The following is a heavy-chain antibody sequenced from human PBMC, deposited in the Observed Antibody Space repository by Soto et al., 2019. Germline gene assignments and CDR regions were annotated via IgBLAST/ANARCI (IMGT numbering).Heavy chain of an antibody. Sequence: TLSLTCSVSGGSINSGDYYLTWVRQPPGKGLEWIGNIFHSGSTYYTPSLQSRVTISLDTSKNHFSLKLSSVTPADTAVYYCARDRYYGSGTYYNFYSGMDVWGQGTTVTVSS. CDR3: ARDRYYGSGTYYNFYSGMDV. V-gene: IGHV4-30-4*01. J-gene: IGHJ6*02. CDR1: GGSINSGDYY. D-gene: IGHD3-10*01. CDR2: IFHSGST.